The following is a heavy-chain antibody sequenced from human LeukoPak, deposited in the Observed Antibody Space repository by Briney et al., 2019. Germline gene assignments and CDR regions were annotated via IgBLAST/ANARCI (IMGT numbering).Heavy chain of an antibody. Sequence: GGSLRLSCSASGFTFTRYDMHWVRQAPGKGLEWVSLISGDDGSTYCADSVKGRFTISRDNSKNTLYLQMSSLRAEDTAVYYCVKDDSYYYDSSTYVAWGQGTLVTVSS. D-gene: IGHD3-22*01. J-gene: IGHJ5*02. CDR2: ISGDDGST. CDR3: VKDDSYYYDSSTYVA. CDR1: GFTFTRYD. V-gene: IGHV3-64D*06.